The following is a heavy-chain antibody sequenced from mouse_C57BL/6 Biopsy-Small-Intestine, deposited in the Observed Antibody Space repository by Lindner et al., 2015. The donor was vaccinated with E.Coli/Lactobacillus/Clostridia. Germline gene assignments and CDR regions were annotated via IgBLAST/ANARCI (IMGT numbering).Heavy chain of an antibody. Sequence: QLQESGGGLVQPKGSLKLSCAASGFSFNTYAMNWVRQAPGKGLEWVARIRSKSNNYATYYADSVKDRFTISRDDSESMLYLQMNNLKTEDTAMYYCVRLYYGSSYAMDYWGQGTSVTVSS. CDR2: IRSKSNNYAT. CDR1: GFSFNTYA. V-gene: IGHV10-1*01. CDR3: VRLYYGSSYAMDY. D-gene: IGHD1-1*01. J-gene: IGHJ4*01.